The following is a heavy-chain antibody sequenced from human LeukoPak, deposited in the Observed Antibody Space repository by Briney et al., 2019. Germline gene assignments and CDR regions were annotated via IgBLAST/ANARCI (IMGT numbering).Heavy chain of an antibody. Sequence: GASVKVSCKASGGTFSSYAISWVRQAPGQGLEWMGGIIPIFGTANCAQKFQGRVTITADESTSTAYMELSSLRSEDTAVYYCAQYCSSTSCYTDAFDIWGQGTMVTVSS. CDR1: GGTFSSYA. CDR2: IIPIFGTA. J-gene: IGHJ3*02. CDR3: AQYCSSTSCYTDAFDI. V-gene: IGHV1-69*13. D-gene: IGHD2-2*02.